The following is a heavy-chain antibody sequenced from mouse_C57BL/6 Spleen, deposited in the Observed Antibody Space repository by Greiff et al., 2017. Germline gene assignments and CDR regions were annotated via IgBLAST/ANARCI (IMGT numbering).Heavy chain of an antibody. J-gene: IGHJ4*01. CDR3: ARLGSNYLMDY. V-gene: IGHV1-52*01. Sequence: QVQLQQPGAELVRPGSSEKLSCKASGYTFTSYWMHWVKQRPIQGLEWIGNIDPSDSETHYNQKFKDKATLTVDKSSSTAYMQLSSLTSEDSAVYYCARLGSNYLMDYWGQGTSVTVSS. CDR2: IDPSDSET. CDR1: GYTFTSYW. D-gene: IGHD2-5*01.